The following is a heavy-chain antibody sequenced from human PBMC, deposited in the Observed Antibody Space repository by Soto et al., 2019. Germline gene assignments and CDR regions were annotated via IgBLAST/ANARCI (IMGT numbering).Heavy chain of an antibody. V-gene: IGHV4-39*01. CDR1: GGSISSSSYY. J-gene: IGHJ5*02. D-gene: IGHD3-3*01. Sequence: SETLSLTCTVYGGSISSSSYYWAWIRQPPGKGLEWIGSIYYSGSTYYNPSLKSRVTISVDTSKNQFSLKLSSVTAADTAVYYCARGTWSDNKSWFDPWGQGTLVTVSS. CDR3: ARGTWSDNKSWFDP. CDR2: IYYSGST.